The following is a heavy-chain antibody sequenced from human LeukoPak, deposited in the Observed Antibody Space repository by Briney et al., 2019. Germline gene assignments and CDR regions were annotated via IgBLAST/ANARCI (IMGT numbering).Heavy chain of an antibody. D-gene: IGHD2-2*02. Sequence: GGSLRLSCAASGFTFSSYWMHWVRQAPGKGLVWVSRINSDGSSTSYADSVKGRFTISRDNAKNTLYLQMNSLRAEDTAVYYCARGTAYRYCSSTSCYNWNYAVDYWGQGTLVTVSS. CDR1: GFTFSSYW. J-gene: IGHJ4*02. CDR2: INSDGSST. CDR3: ARGTAYRYCSSTSCYNWNYAVDY. V-gene: IGHV3-74*01.